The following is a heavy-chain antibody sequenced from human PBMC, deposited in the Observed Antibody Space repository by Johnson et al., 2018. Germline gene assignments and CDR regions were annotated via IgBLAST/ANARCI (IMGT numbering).Heavy chain of an antibody. CDR1: GFTFSDHY. V-gene: IGHV3-72*01. D-gene: IGHD6-19*01. Sequence: VQLVQSGGGSVQPGGSLRLSCAASGFTFSDHYMDWVRQAPGKGLEWVGRTRNKANSYTTEYAASVKGRFTISRDDSKNSLYLQMNSLRAEDTAVYYCARGGSSGWYDYYYGMDVWGQGTTVTVSS. J-gene: IGHJ6*02. CDR2: TRNKANSYTT. CDR3: ARGGSSGWYDYYYGMDV.